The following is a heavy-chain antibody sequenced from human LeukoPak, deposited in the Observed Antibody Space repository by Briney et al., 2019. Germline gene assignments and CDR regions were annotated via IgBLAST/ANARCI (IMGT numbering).Heavy chain of an antibody. V-gene: IGHV4-59*01. CDR2: IDNSGST. D-gene: IGHD7-27*01. J-gene: IGHJ3*02. CDR1: GGSISNYY. Sequence: SETLSLTCTVSGGSISNYYWNWIRQPPGKGMEWIGYIDNSGSTTYNTSLKSRVTMSVDTSENKITLRLTSVTAADTAFYYCARDHALGYFDIWGQGTRVTVSS. CDR3: ARDHALGYFDI.